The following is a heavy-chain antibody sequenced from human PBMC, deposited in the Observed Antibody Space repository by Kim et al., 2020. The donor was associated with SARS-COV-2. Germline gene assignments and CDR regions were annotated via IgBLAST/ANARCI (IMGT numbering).Heavy chain of an antibody. CDR3: AHVSVFYYYGMDV. V-gene: IGHV2-5*01. D-gene: IGHD6-25*01. Sequence: YSPALKSRPTITKDTSKNQVVLTMTNMDPVDTATYYCAHVSVFYYYGMDVWGQGTTVTVSS. J-gene: IGHJ6*02.